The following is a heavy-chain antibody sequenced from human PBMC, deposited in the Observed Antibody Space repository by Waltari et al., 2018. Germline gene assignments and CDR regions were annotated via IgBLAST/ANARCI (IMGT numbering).Heavy chain of an antibody. Sequence: QVQLQQWGAGLLKPSETLSLTCAVYGGSFSGYYWSWIRQPPGKGLEWIGEINRRGSTNCNRARKSRVTISVDTSKNQFSLKLSSVTAADTAVYYCAREDSPIRGVMGGMDVWGQGTTVTVSS. CDR2: INRRGST. J-gene: IGHJ6*02. CDR1: GGSFSGYY. CDR3: AREDSPIRGVMGGMDV. V-gene: IGHV4-34*01. D-gene: IGHD3-10*01.